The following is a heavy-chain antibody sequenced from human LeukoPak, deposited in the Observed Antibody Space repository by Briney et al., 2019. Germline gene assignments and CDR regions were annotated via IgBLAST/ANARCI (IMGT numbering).Heavy chain of an antibody. CDR2: ISYDGSNK. CDR3: ARGSYSSAWDDAFDI. CDR1: GFTFSSYA. J-gene: IGHJ3*02. V-gene: IGHV3-30-3*01. D-gene: IGHD6-19*01. Sequence: PGGSLRLSCAASGFTFSSYAMHWVRQAPGKGLEWVAVISYDGSNKYYADSVKGRFTIPRDNSKNTLYLQMNSLRAEDTAVYYCARGSYSSAWDDAFDIWGQGTMVTVSS.